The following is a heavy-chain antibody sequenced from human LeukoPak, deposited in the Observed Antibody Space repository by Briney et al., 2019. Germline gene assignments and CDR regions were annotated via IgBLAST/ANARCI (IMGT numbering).Heavy chain of an antibody. CDR3: AKDGGLWVSAHWGDS. CDR2: ITTSDGNT. Sequence: GGSLRLSCAASGFTFSSYTMSWVRQAPGKGRERVSTITTSDGNTYYADSVKGRFTVSRDNSKNTLFLQMNSLRAEDTAVYYCAKDGGLWVSAHWGDSWGRGTLVTVSS. V-gene: IGHV3-23*01. CDR1: GFTFSSYT. J-gene: IGHJ4*02. D-gene: IGHD7-27*01.